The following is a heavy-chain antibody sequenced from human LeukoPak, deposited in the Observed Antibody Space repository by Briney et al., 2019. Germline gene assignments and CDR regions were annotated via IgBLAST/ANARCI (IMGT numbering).Heavy chain of an antibody. CDR3: AKQHDSSGYYLRPIDY. CDR1: GFTFSSYA. Sequence: GGSLRLSCAASGFTFSSYAMSWVRQAPGKGLEWVSAISGSGGSTYYADSVKGRFTISRDNSKNTLYLQMNSLRAEDTAVYYCAKQHDSSGYYLRPIDYWGQGTLVTVSS. V-gene: IGHV3-23*01. J-gene: IGHJ4*02. D-gene: IGHD3-22*01. CDR2: ISGSGGST.